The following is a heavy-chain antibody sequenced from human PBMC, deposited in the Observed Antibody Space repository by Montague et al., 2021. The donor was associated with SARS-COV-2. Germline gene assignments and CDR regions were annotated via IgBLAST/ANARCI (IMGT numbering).Heavy chain of an antibody. CDR3: AKDDGSGNYYNGLYEN. Sequence: SLILSCAASGFTFKNYAMGWVRQAPGKGLEWVSAVSDTGGGTYYXDSVKGRFTISRDNGRNSVHLQMNSLRAEDTALYYCAKDDGSGNYYNGLYENWGQGTRVTVSS. CDR1: GFTFKNYA. V-gene: IGHV3-23*01. J-gene: IGHJ4*02. D-gene: IGHD3-10*01. CDR2: VSDTGGGT.